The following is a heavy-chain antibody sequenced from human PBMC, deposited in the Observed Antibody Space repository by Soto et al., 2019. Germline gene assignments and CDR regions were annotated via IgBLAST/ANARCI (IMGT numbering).Heavy chain of an antibody. CDR2: ISAYNGNT. V-gene: IGHV1-18*01. J-gene: IGHJ3*02. D-gene: IGHD3-3*02. CDR1: GYTFTSYG. Sequence: ASVKVSCKASGYTFTSYGISWVRQAPGQGLEWMGWISAYNGNTNYAQQLQVRVTMTTDTSTSTIYMELRSLRSEDTAVYYCARDLAVKHDAFDIWGQGTMVTVSS. CDR3: ARDLAVKHDAFDI.